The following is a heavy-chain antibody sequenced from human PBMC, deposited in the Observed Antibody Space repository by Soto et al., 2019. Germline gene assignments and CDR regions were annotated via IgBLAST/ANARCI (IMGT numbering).Heavy chain of an antibody. CDR3: ARMSTLYGMDV. V-gene: IGHV3-21*01. Sequence: PWGSLRLSCAASGFTFSSYSMNWVRQAPGKGLEWVSSISSSSSYIYYADSVKGRFTISRDNAKNSLYLQMNSLRAEDTAVYYCARMSTLYGMDVWGQGTTVTVSS. CDR1: GFTFSSYS. J-gene: IGHJ6*02. CDR2: ISSSSSYI.